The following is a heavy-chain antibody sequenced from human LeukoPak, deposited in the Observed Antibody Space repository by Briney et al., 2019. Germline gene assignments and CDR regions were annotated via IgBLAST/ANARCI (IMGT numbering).Heavy chain of an antibody. Sequence: GASVKVSCKASGYTFTSYGLSWVRQAPGKGLEWMGGFDPEDGETIYAQKFQGRVTMTEDTSTDTAYMELSSLRSEDTAVYYCATDLSSDYYFDYWGQGTLVTVSS. D-gene: IGHD3-22*01. CDR2: FDPEDGET. V-gene: IGHV1-24*01. J-gene: IGHJ4*02. CDR3: ATDLSSDYYFDY. CDR1: GYTFTSYG.